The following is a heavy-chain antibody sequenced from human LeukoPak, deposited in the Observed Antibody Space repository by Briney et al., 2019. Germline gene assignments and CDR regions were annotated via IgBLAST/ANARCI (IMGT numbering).Heavy chain of an antibody. CDR2: IYDDGRI. V-gene: IGHV3-53*01. J-gene: IGHJ3*02. CDR1: GFTVSSTY. Sequence: GGSLRLSCAASGFTVSSTYMSWVRPAPGKGLEWVSVIYDDGRIFYAGSMKGRFTISRDNSKNTLYLQMNSLRAEDTARYYCARDRGRSDTGVPDDAYDIWGQGTMVTVSS. D-gene: IGHD7-27*01. CDR3: ARDRGRSDTGVPDDAYDI.